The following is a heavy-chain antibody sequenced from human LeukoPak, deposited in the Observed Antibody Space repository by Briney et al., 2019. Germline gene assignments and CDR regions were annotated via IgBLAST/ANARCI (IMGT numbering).Heavy chain of an antibody. V-gene: IGHV3-15*01. CDR3: AKPINYGDYNFY. CDR2: IKAKSDGGTT. Sequence: PGGSLRLSCAASGFSFSFSNGWMNWVRQAPGKGLEWVGRIKAKSDGGTTDYAAPVKGRFTISRDTSKNTLYLQMNSLRAEDTALYYCAKPINYGDYNFYWGQGTLVTVSS. D-gene: IGHD4-17*01. J-gene: IGHJ4*02. CDR1: GFSFSFSNGW.